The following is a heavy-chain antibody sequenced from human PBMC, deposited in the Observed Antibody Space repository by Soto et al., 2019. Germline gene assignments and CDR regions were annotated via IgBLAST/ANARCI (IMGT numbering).Heavy chain of an antibody. CDR2: IHYTGRT. CDR1: GGSMNSGAYY. D-gene: IGHD6-13*01. V-gene: IGHV4-31*03. J-gene: IGHJ5*02. Sequence: SETLSLTCSVSGGSMNSGAYYWSWIRHYPGKGREWIGYIHYTGRTYYNPSLESRATISVDTSKKHFSLKLSSVTAADTAVYYCARVSATGTRWFDPWGQGTLVTVSS. CDR3: ARVSATGTRWFDP.